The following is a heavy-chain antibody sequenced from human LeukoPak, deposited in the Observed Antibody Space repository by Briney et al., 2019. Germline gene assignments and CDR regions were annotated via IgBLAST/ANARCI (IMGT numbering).Heavy chain of an antibody. CDR2: INPNSGGT. J-gene: IGHJ4*02. V-gene: IGHV1-2*02. Sequence: ASVKVSCKASGYTFTGYYMHWVRQAPGQGLEWMGWINPNSGGTNYAQKFQGRVTMTRDTSISTAYMELSRLRSGDTAVYYCARVIAAAGTWRGYFDYWGQGTLVTVSS. CDR3: ARVIAAAGTWRGYFDY. D-gene: IGHD6-13*01. CDR1: GYTFTGYY.